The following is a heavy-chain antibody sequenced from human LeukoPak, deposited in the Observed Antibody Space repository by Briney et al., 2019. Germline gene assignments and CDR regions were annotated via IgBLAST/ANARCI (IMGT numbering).Heavy chain of an antibody. CDR2: ISSSSSYI. CDR1: GFTFKSYS. V-gene: IGHV3-21*01. CDR3: ARDTSYCSSTSCYPKADYFDY. D-gene: IGHD2-2*01. J-gene: IGHJ4*02. Sequence: GGSLRLSCAASGFTFKSYSMNWVRQAPGKRLEWVSSISSSSSYIYYADSVKGRFTISRDNAKNSLYLQMNSLRAEDTAVYYCARDTSYCSSTSCYPKADYFDYWGQRTLVTVSS.